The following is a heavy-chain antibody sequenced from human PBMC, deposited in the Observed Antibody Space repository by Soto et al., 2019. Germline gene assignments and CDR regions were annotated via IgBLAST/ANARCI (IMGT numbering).Heavy chain of an antibody. Sequence: GGSLRLSCAASGFTFSGSAMHWVRQASGKGLEWVGRIRSKPNNYATAYAASVKGRFIISRDNSRNTLFLQMNSLRAEDTAVYYCARDYYKYYDSSGYYRSPAYWGQGTLVTVSS. CDR2: IRSKPNNYAT. CDR1: GFTFSGSA. V-gene: IGHV3-73*01. J-gene: IGHJ4*02. CDR3: ARDYYKYYDSSGYYRSPAY. D-gene: IGHD3-22*01.